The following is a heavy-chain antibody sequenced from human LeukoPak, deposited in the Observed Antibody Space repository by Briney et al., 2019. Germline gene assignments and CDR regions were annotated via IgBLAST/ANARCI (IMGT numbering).Heavy chain of an antibody. CDR1: GFTFRSYA. CDR3: AKDRGEHWFDP. CDR2: ISGSGDRT. J-gene: IGHJ5*02. Sequence: GGSLRLSCAASGFTFRSYAMSWGRQAPGKGLEWVSAISGSGDRTYYADSVKGRFTISRDNSKNTLYLQMNSLRAEDTAVYYCAKDRGEHWFDPWGQGTLVTVSS. V-gene: IGHV3-23*01.